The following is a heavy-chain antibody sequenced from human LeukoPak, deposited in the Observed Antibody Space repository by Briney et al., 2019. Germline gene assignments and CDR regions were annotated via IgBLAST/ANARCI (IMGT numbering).Heavy chain of an antibody. CDR3: ARGMVRGVIDHNWFDP. J-gene: IGHJ5*02. V-gene: IGHV4-34*01. CDR1: GGSFSGYY. D-gene: IGHD3-10*01. CDR2: INHSGST. Sequence: KPSETLSLTCAVYGGSFSGYYWSWIRQPPGKGLEWIGEINHSGSTNYNPSLKSRVTISVDTSKNQFSLKLSSVTAADTAVYYCARGMVRGVIDHNWFDPWGQGTLVTVSS.